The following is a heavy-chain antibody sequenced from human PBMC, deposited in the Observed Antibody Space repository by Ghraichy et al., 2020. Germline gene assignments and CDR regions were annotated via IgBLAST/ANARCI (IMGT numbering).Heavy chain of an antibody. CDR1: GFTFSSYS. V-gene: IGHV3-21*01. D-gene: IGHD3-3*01. Sequence: GGSLRLSCAASGFTFSSYSMNWVRQAPGKGLEWVSSISSSSSYIYYADSVKGRFTISRDNAKNSLYLQMNSLRAEDTAVYYCARDLRSYYDFWRSLRVGGLLYYYYMDVWGKGTTVTVSS. CDR3: ARDLRSYYDFWRSLRVGGLLYYYYMDV. J-gene: IGHJ6*03. CDR2: ISSSSSYI.